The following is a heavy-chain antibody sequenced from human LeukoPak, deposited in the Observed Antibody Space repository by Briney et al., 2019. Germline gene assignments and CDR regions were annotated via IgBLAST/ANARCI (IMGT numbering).Heavy chain of an antibody. V-gene: IGHV4-59*01. CDR3: ARERVPPPDFWSGYYHDAFDI. Sequence: PSETLSLTCTVSGGSISGYYWSWIRQPPGKGLEWIGYIYYSGSTNYNPSLKSRVTISVDTSKNQFSLKLSSVTAADTAVYYCARERVPPPDFWSGYYHDAFDIWGQGTMVTVSS. CDR1: GGSISGYY. CDR2: IYYSGST. D-gene: IGHD3-3*01. J-gene: IGHJ3*02.